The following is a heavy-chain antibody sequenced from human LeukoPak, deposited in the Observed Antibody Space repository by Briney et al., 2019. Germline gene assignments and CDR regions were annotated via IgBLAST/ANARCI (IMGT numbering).Heavy chain of an antibody. CDR1: GGSFSDDY. V-gene: IGHV4-34*01. Sequence: SETLSLTCIVYGGSFSDDYWTWIRQPPGKGLEWIGEINHSGSTTYDPSLESRVTMSEDSSKNQFSLRLSSVTAADTAVYYCARGDVAARLQHWGQGTLVTVSP. CDR3: ARGDVAARLQH. D-gene: IGHD6-6*01. CDR2: INHSGST. J-gene: IGHJ1*01.